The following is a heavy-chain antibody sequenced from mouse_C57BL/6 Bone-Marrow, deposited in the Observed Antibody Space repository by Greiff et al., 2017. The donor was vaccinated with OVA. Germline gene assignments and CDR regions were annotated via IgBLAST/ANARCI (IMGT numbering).Heavy chain of an antibody. CDR3: TRSYSNYGDFDY. CDR2: IDPETGCT. J-gene: IGHJ2*01. Sequence: QVQLQQSGAELVRPGASVTLSCKASGYTFTDYEMHWVKQTPVHGLEWIGAIDPETGCTAYNQKFKGQAILTADKSSSTAYMELRSLTSEDSAVYYCTRSYSNYGDFDYWGQGTTLTVSS. D-gene: IGHD2-5*01. CDR1: GYTFTDYE. V-gene: IGHV1-15*01.